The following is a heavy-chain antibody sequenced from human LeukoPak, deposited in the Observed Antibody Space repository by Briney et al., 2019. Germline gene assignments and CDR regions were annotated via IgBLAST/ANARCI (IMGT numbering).Heavy chain of an antibody. V-gene: IGHV3-74*01. D-gene: IGHD5-18*01. CDR3: ARDGGGNTAMVSPYMDV. J-gene: IGHJ6*03. CDR1: GFNFRNYA. Sequence: GGSLRLSCAASGFNFRNYAMNWVRQAPGKGLVWVSRINSDGSSTSYADSVKGRFTISRDNAKNTLYLQMNSLRAEDTAVYYCARDGGGNTAMVSPYMDVWGKGTTVTVSS. CDR2: INSDGSST.